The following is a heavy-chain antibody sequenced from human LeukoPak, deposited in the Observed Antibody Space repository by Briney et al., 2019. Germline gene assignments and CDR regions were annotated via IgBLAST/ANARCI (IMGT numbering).Heavy chain of an antibody. CDR3: ARDGSWGTTLFDY. CDR1: GFTFSDYY. CDR2: ISSSGSTI. V-gene: IGHV3-11*01. J-gene: IGHJ4*02. Sequence: GGSLKLSCAASGFTFSDYYMSWIRQAPGKGLEWVSYISSSGSTIYYADSVKGRFTISRDNAKNSLYLQMNSLRAEDTAVYYCARDGSWGTTLFDYWGQGTLVTVSS. D-gene: IGHD7-27*01.